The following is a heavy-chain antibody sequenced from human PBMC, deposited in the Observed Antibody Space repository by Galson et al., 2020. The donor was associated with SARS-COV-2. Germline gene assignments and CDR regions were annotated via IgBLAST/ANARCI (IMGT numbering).Heavy chain of an antibody. J-gene: IGHJ6*02. V-gene: IGHV4-4*02. CDR1: GGSISSDYC. Sequence: SESLSLTCAASGGSISSDYCWCCVRQPTGKGLGVIGVVFHRGGRNYNTTLKRRVTISIDKSKNQLSLKVTSVTAADTAVYYCARIPFAYYSMDVWGQGTTVTVSS. CDR3: ARIPFAYYSMDV. CDR2: VFHRGGR.